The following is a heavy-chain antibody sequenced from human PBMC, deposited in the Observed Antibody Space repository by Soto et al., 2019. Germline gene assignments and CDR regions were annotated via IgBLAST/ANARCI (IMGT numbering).Heavy chain of an antibody. CDR1: GFTFTGFG. Sequence: QLQLVQSGAEVKNPGASVKVSCKASGFTFTGFGITWVRQAPGQGLEWMGWITASNGNTNYAQNLQGRVTMTTDTSTSTAYMELWRLRSDDTAMYYCARGYSYGSYWYFDLWGRGTLVTVSS. J-gene: IGHJ2*01. V-gene: IGHV1-18*04. CDR3: ARGYSYGSYWYFDL. D-gene: IGHD5-18*01. CDR2: ITASNGNT.